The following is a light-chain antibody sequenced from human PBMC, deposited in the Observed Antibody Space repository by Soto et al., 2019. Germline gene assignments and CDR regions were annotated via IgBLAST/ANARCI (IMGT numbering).Light chain of an antibody. CDR2: DAS. Sequence: DSQMTQTPSSLSASVGDRVTITCGTNQSISIWLNWYQQKPGKAPKLLIYDASSLQSGVPSRFSGSGFVTEFTLTISSLQPEDFATYYCQQSYSDSLAFGRGTKVDIK. J-gene: IGKJ1*01. CDR3: QQSYSDSLA. V-gene: IGKV1-39*01. CDR1: QSISIW.